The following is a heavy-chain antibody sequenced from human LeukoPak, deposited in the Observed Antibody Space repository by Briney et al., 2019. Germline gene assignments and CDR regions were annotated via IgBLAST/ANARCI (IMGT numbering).Heavy chain of an antibody. CDR2: ISSSSSYI. V-gene: IGHV3-21*01. CDR1: GFTFSSYS. CDR3: ARDPSYSGSACDY. D-gene: IGHD1-26*01. J-gene: IGHJ4*02. Sequence: GGSLRLSCAASGFTFSSYSMNWVRQAPGKGLEWVSSISSSSSYIYYADSVKGRFTISRDNAKNSLYLQMNSLRAEDTAVYYCARDPSYSGSACDYWGQGTLVTVSS.